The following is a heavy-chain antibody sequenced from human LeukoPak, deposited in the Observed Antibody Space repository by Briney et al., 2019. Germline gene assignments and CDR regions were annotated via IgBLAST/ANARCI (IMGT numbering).Heavy chain of an antibody. CDR3: ARERRECSGHSNYLYGLDV. J-gene: IGHJ6*04. V-gene: IGHV4-30-4*01. CDR2: IYYSGST. D-gene: IGHD5-12*01. CDR1: GGSISSGDSY. Sequence: SQTLSLTCTVSGGSISSGDSYWTWIRQPPGKGLEWIGYIYYSGSTYYNPSLKSRVTISVDTSKNQFFLKLSSVTAADTAVYYCARERRECSGHSNYLYGLDVWGKGTTVTVSS.